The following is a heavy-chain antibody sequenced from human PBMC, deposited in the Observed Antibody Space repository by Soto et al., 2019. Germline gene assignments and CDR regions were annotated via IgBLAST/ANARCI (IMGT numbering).Heavy chain of an antibody. CDR2: IISSGST. J-gene: IGHJ4*02. CDR3: ARQRIAAAQYYFDY. V-gene: IGHV4-61*01. Sequence: PSETLSLTCTFSCGSVSSGSYYWTWIRQSPGKGLGWMGYIISSGSTDYNPPLKSRVTISVDSSKNEFSLKLRSVTAADTAVYYCARQRIAAAQYYFDYWGQGMLVTVSS. CDR1: CGSVSSGSYY. D-gene: IGHD6-13*01.